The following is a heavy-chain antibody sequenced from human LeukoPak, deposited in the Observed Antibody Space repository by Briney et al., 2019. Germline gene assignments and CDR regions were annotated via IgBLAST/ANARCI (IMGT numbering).Heavy chain of an antibody. V-gene: IGHV3-30*02. Sequence: GRSLRLSCAASGFTFSSYGMHWVRQAPGKGLEWVAFIRYDGSNKYYIDSVRGRFTISRDNSKNTLYLQMNSLRPEDTAVYYCAKDISGSGRYYFDYWGQGTLVTVSS. CDR1: GFTFSSYG. D-gene: IGHD6-19*01. J-gene: IGHJ4*02. CDR3: AKDISGSGRYYFDY. CDR2: IRYDGSNK.